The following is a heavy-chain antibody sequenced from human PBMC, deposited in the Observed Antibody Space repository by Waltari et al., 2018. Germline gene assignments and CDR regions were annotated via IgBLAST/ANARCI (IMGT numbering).Heavy chain of an antibody. CDR3: ARGYCSGGVCYFDS. Sequence: QVQLVESGGGVVQPGRSLSLPCAASGFPFRDFAMHWVRQPPGKGLEWVALISSNGNSKSYADSVKGRFAISRDNSRNTLYVQMNSLRREDAAVYYCARGYCSGGVCYFDSWGQGTQVTVSS. CDR2: ISSNGNSK. V-gene: IGHV3-30*09. D-gene: IGHD2-15*01. J-gene: IGHJ4*02. CDR1: GFPFRDFA.